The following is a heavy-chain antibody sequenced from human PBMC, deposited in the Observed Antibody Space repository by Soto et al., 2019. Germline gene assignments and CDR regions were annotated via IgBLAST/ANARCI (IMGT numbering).Heavy chain of an antibody. D-gene: IGHD2-2*01. CDR1: GGSISSYY. CDR3: ARLVQLLQGRCFEP. V-gene: IGHV4-59*08. Sequence: SETLSLTCTVFGGSISSYYWSRIRQPPGKGLEWIGYIYYSGGTYYNPSLKSRVTISVDTSKNQFSLKLSSVTAADTAVYYRARLVQLLQGRCFEPWGQGTLVPGSS. CDR2: IYYSGGT. J-gene: IGHJ5*02.